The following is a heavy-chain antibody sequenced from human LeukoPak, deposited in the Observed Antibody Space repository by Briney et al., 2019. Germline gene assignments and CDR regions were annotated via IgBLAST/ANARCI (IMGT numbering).Heavy chain of an antibody. CDR3: ARGGYGSGSFARFDP. CDR1: GGSISSSSYY. J-gene: IGHJ5*02. D-gene: IGHD3-10*01. Sequence: SEALSLTCTVSGGSISSSSYYWGWIRQPPGKGLEWIGSIYYSGNTYYSASLKSRVTISVDTSKNQFSLKLTSVTAADTAVYYCARGGYGSGSFARFDPWGQGTLVTVSS. V-gene: IGHV4-39*01. CDR2: IYYSGNT.